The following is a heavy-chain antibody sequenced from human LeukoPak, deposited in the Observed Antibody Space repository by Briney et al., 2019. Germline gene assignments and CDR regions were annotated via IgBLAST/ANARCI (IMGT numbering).Heavy chain of an antibody. D-gene: IGHD4-23*01. Sequence: PSETLSLTCSVSGGSISSYPWNWSRQPAGKGLEWIGRFYTSGTTNYNPSLKSRVTMSIDTSTNQVSLKMRSVTAADTAVYYCARTLVTLDWYSDLWGRGTLVSVSS. V-gene: IGHV4-4*07. CDR1: GGSISSYP. J-gene: IGHJ2*01. CDR2: FYTSGTT. CDR3: ARTLVTLDWYSDL.